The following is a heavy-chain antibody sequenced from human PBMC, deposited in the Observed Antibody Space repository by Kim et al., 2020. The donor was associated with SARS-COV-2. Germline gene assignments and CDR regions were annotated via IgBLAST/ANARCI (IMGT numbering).Heavy chain of an antibody. CDR3: ARGLPPYNPPFDC. Sequence: YYADSVKGRFTITRDNAKNSLYLQMNSLRAEDTAVYYCARGLPPYNPPFDCWGQGTLVTVSS. V-gene: IGHV3-21*01. D-gene: IGHD1-1*01. J-gene: IGHJ4*02.